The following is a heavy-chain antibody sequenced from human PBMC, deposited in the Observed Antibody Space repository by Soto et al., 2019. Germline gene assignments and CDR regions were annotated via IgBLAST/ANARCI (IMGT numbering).Heavy chain of an antibody. CDR2: ISAYNGNT. D-gene: IGHD3-16*01. Sequence: QVQLVQSGAEVKKPGASVKVSCKASGYTFTSYGISWVRQAPGQGREWMGWISAYNGNTNYAQKLQGRVTMTTDTSTSTAYMELRSLRSDDTAVYYCARDGALGETYYYYGMDVWGQGTTVTVSS. J-gene: IGHJ6*02. CDR1: GYTFTSYG. V-gene: IGHV1-18*01. CDR3: ARDGALGETYYYYGMDV.